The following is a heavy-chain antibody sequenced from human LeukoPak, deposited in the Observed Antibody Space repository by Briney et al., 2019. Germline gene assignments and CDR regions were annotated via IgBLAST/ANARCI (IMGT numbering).Heavy chain of an antibody. Sequence: GGSLRLSCAASGFTFSSYWMSWVRQAPGKGPEWVANIKQDGSEKYYVDSVKGRFTISRDNAKNSLYLQMNSLRAEDTAVYYCASPGGGSYSAASFDYWGQGTLVTVSS. CDR2: IKQDGSEK. J-gene: IGHJ4*02. CDR3: ASPGGGSYSAASFDY. V-gene: IGHV3-7*01. D-gene: IGHD1-26*01. CDR1: GFTFSSYW.